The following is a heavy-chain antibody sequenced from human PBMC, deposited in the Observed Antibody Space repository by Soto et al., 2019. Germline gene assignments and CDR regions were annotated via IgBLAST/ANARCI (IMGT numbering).Heavy chain of an antibody. J-gene: IGHJ4*02. D-gene: IGHD2-15*01. CDR1: GFSLTTSGVG. CDR3: ALRRWSNFDY. V-gene: IGHV2-5*02. Sequence: QITLKESGPTLVRPTQTLTLTCTFSGFSLTTSGVGVGWIRQPPGKALEWLAVIYWDDDKRYRPSLKSRLTITQDTSKKQVVPTFTNIAPGDTTTFFCALRRWSNFDYWCQGTLVTVSS. CDR2: IYWDDDK.